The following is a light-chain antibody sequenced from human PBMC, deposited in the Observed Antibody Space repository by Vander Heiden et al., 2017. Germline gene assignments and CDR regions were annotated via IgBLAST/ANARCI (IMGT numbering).Light chain of an antibody. CDR2: GAS. CDR1: QSVSSN. J-gene: IGKJ5*01. CDR3: QQYNNWPIT. Sequence: EIVMTQSPATLSVSPGERATLSCRASQSVSSNLAWYQKKPGQAHSLIIYGASTRATGIPARCSGSGSGTEFTLTISSLQSEDFAVYYCQQYNNWPITFGQGTRLEIK. V-gene: IGKV3-15*01.